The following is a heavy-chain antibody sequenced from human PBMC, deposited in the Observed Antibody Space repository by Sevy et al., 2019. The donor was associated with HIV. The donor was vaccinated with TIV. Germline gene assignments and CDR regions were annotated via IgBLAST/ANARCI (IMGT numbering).Heavy chain of an antibody. J-gene: IGHJ6*02. D-gene: IGHD2-2*03. Sequence: ASVKVSCKASGYTFTSYGISWVRQAPGQGLEWMGWISAYNGNTNYAQKLQGRVTMTTDTSTSTAYMELRSLRSDDTAVYYCARGPMFLGVGIVVVPAAIAAGPDYYDMDVWGQGTTVTVSS. CDR2: ISAYNGNT. CDR3: ARGPMFLGVGIVVVPAAIAAGPDYYDMDV. V-gene: IGHV1-18*01. CDR1: GYTFTSYG.